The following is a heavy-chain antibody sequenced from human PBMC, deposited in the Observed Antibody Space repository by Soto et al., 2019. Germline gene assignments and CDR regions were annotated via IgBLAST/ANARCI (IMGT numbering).Heavy chain of an antibody. Sequence: GGSLRLSCVASGFTFSNYAMNWVRQAPGKGLEWVAVISYDGSNKYYADSVKGRITISTDNARNTMYLQMNNLSAEYTVMYYCVRDLGKNGGSFDEWGKRTPVTVAS. J-gene: IGHJ6*04. CDR3: VRDLGKNGGSFDE. D-gene: IGHD3-10*01. CDR1: GFTFSNYA. V-gene: IGHV3-30-3*01. CDR2: ISYDGSNK.